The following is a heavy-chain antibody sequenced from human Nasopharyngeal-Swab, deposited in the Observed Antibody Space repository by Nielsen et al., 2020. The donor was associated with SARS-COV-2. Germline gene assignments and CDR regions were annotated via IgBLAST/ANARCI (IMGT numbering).Heavy chain of an antibody. V-gene: IGHV3-7*01. CDR1: GFTCRDYW. J-gene: IGHJ5*02. CDR3: AREEITMVRGVIILDWFDP. CDR2: IKQDGSEK. Sequence: GESLKISCVASGFTCRDYWLSWVRQAPATGREWVASIKQDGSEKYYVDSVKGRFTISRDNAKNSLYLQMNSLRAEDTAVYYCAREEITMVRGVIILDWFDPWGQGTLVTVSS. D-gene: IGHD3-10*01.